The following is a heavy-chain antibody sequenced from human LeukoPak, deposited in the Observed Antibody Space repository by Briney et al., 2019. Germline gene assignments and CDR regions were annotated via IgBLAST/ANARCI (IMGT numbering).Heavy chain of an antibody. CDR3: AKEIRDGYNYPFDY. Sequence: GGSQRLSCAGSGFTFSSYAMSWVRQAPGKGLEWVSAITGSGGSTYYADSVKGRFTISRDNSKNMLCLQMNSLRAEDTAVYYCAKEIRDGYNYPFDYWGQGTLVTVSS. J-gene: IGHJ4*02. D-gene: IGHD5-24*01. CDR1: GFTFSSYA. CDR2: ITGSGGST. V-gene: IGHV3-23*01.